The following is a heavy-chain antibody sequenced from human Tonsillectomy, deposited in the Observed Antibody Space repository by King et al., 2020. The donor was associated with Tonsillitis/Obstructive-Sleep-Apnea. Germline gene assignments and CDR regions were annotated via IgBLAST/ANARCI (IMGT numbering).Heavy chain of an antibody. V-gene: IGHV4-34*01. D-gene: IGHD2-2*01. CDR3: ARDNGVVVLAAIPSYFDY. J-gene: IGHJ4*02. Sequence: VQLQQWGAGLLKPSETLSLTCAVYGGPFSGYYWSWIRQPPGKGLECIGELNHIGSPNYNPSLKSRVTISLDTPKNHFSLKLSSVTAADTAVYYCARDNGVVVLAAIPSYFDYWGQGTLVTVSA. CDR1: GGPFSGYY. CDR2: LNHIGSP.